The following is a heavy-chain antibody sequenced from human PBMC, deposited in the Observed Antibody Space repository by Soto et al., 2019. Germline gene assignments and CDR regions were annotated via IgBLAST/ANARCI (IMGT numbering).Heavy chain of an antibody. Sequence: EVQLLESGGGLVQPGGSLRLSCAASGFTFSSYAMSWVRQAPGKGLEWVSGISGSGGSTYYPDSVKGRFTISRDNSKNTLYVQLNSLRAEDTAVYYCAKVSGRGNFDYWGQGTLVTVSS. CDR2: ISGSGGST. D-gene: IGHD3-16*01. V-gene: IGHV3-23*01. CDR1: GFTFSSYA. CDR3: AKVSGRGNFDY. J-gene: IGHJ4*02.